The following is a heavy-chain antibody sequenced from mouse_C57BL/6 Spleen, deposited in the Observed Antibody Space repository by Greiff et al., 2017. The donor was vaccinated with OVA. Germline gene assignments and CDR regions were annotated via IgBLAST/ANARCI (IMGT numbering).Heavy chain of an antibody. D-gene: IGHD2-2*01. CDR1: GFTFSSYG. CDR3: ARYGYEGYYAMDY. J-gene: IGHJ4*01. Sequence: EVKVVESGGDLVKPGGSLKLSCAASGFTFSSYGMSWVRQTPDKRLEWVATISSGGSYTYYPDSVKGRFTISRDNAKNTLYLQMSSLKSEDTAMYYCARYGYEGYYAMDYWGQGTSVTVSS. CDR2: ISSGGSYT. V-gene: IGHV5-6*01.